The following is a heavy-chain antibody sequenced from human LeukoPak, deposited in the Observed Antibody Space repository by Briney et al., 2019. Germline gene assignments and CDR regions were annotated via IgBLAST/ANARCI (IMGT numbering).Heavy chain of an antibody. CDR2: IRSKANSYAT. J-gene: IGHJ4*02. CDR3: SSWGSDY. D-gene: IGHD7-27*01. Sequence: PGGSLKLSCATSGFTFSGPAMHWVRQASGKGLEWVGRIRSKANSYATAYAASVKGRFTISRDDSKNTAYLQMNSLKTEDTAVYYCSSWGSDYWGQGTLVTVSS. CDR1: GFTFSGPA. V-gene: IGHV3-73*01.